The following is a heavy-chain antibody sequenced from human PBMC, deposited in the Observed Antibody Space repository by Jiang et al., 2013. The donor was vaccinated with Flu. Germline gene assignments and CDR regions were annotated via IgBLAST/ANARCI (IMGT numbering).Heavy chain of an antibody. CDR1: GYSFTSNW. CDR2: INPGDSET. Sequence: GAEVKKPGESLKISCKGSGYSFTSNWIAWLRQMPGKDLEWMGIINPGDSETKYGPSFQGQVIISADKSISTAFLQWNSLKASDTAMYYCARYGRVSGTYWEWLDPWGQGTLVTVSS. V-gene: IGHV5-51*03. D-gene: IGHD3-10*01. J-gene: IGHJ5*02. CDR3: ARYGRVSGTYWEWLDP.